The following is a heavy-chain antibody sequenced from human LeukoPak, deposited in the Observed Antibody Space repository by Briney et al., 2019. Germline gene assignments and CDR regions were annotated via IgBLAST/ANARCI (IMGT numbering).Heavy chain of an antibody. D-gene: IGHD6-13*01. CDR1: GFTFSSYG. Sequence: PGGSLRLSCAASGFTFSSYGMHWVRQAPGKGLEWVAFIRYDGSNKYYADSVKGRFTISRDNSKNTLYLQMNSLRAEDTAVYYCAKDDRAPRGAAAGDFDYWGQGTLVTVSS. CDR3: AKDDRAPRGAAAGDFDY. CDR2: IRYDGSNK. V-gene: IGHV3-30*02. J-gene: IGHJ4*02.